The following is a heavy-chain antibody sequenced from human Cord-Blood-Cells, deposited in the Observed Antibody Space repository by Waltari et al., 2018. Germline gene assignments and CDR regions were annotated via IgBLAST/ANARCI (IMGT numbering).Heavy chain of an antibody. CDR2: MNPNSGNT. CDR3: ARGPPAYCGGDCYSDAFDI. J-gene: IGHJ3*02. D-gene: IGHD2-21*01. V-gene: IGHV1-8*03. CDR1: GYTFTSYD. Sequence: QVQLVQSGAEVKKPGASVKVSCKASGYTFTSYDINWVRQDTAQGLEWMGWMNPNSGNTGYAQKFQGRVTITRNTSISTAYMELSSLRSEDTAVYYCARGPPAYCGGDCYSDAFDIWGQGTMVTVSS.